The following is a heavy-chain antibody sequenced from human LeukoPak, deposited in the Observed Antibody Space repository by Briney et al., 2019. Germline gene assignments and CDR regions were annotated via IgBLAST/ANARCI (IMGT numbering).Heavy chain of an antibody. CDR3: AKGAGWELRYYFDY. D-gene: IGHD1-26*01. Sequence: PGRSLRLSCAASGFTFDDYAMHWVRQAPGRGLEWVSGIGWNSGSIGYANSVKGRFTISRDNAKNSLYLQMNSLRAEDMALYYCAKGAGWELRYYFDYWGQGTLVTVSS. CDR1: GFTFDDYA. CDR2: IGWNSGSI. V-gene: IGHV3-9*03. J-gene: IGHJ4*02.